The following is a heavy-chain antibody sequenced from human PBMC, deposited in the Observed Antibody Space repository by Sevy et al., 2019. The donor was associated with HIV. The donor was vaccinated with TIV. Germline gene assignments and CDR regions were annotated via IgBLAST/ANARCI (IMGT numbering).Heavy chain of an antibody. J-gene: IGHJ4*02. D-gene: IGHD1-26*01. CDR3: AGENAWGRGYS. CDR2: IYYNGHI. Sequence: SETLSLTCTVSGGSITSLYWNWIRQPPGKGLEWIANIYYNGHINYNPSLKSRVTLSLDTSTNQCPLRLSSTTAADTAMYYCAGENAWGRGYSWGQGTLVTVSS. V-gene: IGHV4-59*08. CDR1: GGSITSLY.